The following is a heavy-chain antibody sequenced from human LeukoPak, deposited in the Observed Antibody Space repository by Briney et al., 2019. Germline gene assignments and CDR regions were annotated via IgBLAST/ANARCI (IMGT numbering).Heavy chain of an antibody. CDR3: ARVSRSSSASCTYYWFDP. CDR2: INYGGST. D-gene: IGHD2-2*01. J-gene: IGHJ5*02. V-gene: IGHV4-39*01. Sequence: PSETLSLTCTVSGGSISSSTYYWGWIRQPPGKGLGWMGSINYGGSTYYNPSLKSRVTISVDTSKNQFTLRLSSVTAADTAVYYCARVSRSSSASCTYYWFDPWGQGTLVTVSS. CDR1: GGSISSSTYY.